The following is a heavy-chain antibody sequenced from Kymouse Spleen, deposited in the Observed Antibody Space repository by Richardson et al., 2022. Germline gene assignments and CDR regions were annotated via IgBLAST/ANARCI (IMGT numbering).Heavy chain of an antibody. Sequence: QVQLVESGGGVVQPGRSLRLSCAASGFTFSSYGMHWVRQAPGKGLEWVAVISYDGSNKYYADSVKGRFTISRDNSKNTLYLQMNSLRAEDTAVYYCAKEDSSS*YYYYYGMDVWGQGTTVTVSS. D-gene: IGHD6-13*01. CDR3: AKEDSSS*YYYYYGMDV. V-gene: IGHV3-30*18. CDR1: GFTFSSYG. CDR2: ISYDGSNK. J-gene: IGHJ6*02.